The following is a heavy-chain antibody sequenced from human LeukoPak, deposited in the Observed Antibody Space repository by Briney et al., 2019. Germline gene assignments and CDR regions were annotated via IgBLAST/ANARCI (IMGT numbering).Heavy chain of an antibody. Sequence: PGGSLRLSCAASGFTFSSYGMHWVRQAPGKGLEWVAVISYDGSNKYYADSVKGRFTISRDNSKNTLYLQMNSLRAEDTAVYYCAKPFYSSSWYADYWGQGNLVTVSS. CDR1: GFTFSSYG. D-gene: IGHD6-13*01. CDR2: ISYDGSNK. CDR3: AKPFYSSSWYADY. J-gene: IGHJ4*02. V-gene: IGHV3-30*18.